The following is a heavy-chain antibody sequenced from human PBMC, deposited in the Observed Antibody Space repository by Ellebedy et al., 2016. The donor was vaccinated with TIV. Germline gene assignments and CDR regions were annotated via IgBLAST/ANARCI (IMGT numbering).Heavy chain of an antibody. Sequence: GESLKISCAASGFTFSSALWMSWLRQAPGKGLEWLANIRQDEREKYYADSEKGRFTVSRDNAKSSLYLQINSLRAEDTAVYYCARGLGIDYLYFDYWGPGTSVTVSS. CDR1: GFTFSSALW. CDR2: IRQDEREK. J-gene: IGHJ4*02. V-gene: IGHV3-7*01. CDR3: ARGLGIDYLYFDY. D-gene: IGHD5-12*01.